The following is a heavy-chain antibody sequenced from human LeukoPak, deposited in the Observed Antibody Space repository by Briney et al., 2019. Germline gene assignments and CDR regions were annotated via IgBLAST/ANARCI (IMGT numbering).Heavy chain of an antibody. J-gene: IGHJ4*02. CDR2: IVVGSSNT. Sequence: AASVTVSCKASGFTFTSSAVQWVRQARGQRLEWIGWIVVGSSNTNYVQKFQERVTITRDMSTSTAYMELSSLRSEDTAVYYCAAAHSGSYLPFDYWGQGTLVTVSS. CDR1: GFTFTSSA. V-gene: IGHV1-58*01. CDR3: AAAHSGSYLPFDY. D-gene: IGHD1-26*01.